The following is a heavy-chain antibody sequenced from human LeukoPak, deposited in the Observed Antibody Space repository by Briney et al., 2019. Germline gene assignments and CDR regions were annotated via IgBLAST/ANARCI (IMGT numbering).Heavy chain of an antibody. J-gene: IGHJ4*02. V-gene: IGHV4-34*01. D-gene: IGHD5-12*01. CDR2: INHSGST. CDR1: GGSFSGYY. CDR3: ARGATQGY. Sequence: SETLSLTCAVYGGSFSGYYWSWIRQSPGKGLEWIGEINHSGSTNYNPSLKSRVTISVDTSKNQFSLKLSSATAADTAVYYCARGATQGYWGQGTLVTVSS.